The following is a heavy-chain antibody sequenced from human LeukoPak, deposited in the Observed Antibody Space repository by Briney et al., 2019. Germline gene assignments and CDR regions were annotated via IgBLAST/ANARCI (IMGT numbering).Heavy chain of an antibody. CDR1: GYTFTSNF. Sequence: ASVKVSCKSSGYTFTSNFMHWLRQPPGQGLEWMGIINPGGGSTSYAQKFKGRVTMTRDTSKSTVYMELSSLRYEDTAVYYCARRPYSSSKPSMDVWGQGTTVTVSS. V-gene: IGHV1-46*01. CDR3: ARRPYSSSKPSMDV. CDR2: INPGGGST. D-gene: IGHD6-13*01. J-gene: IGHJ6*02.